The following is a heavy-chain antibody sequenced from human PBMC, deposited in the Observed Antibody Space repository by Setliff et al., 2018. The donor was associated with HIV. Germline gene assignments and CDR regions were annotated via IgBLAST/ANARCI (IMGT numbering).Heavy chain of an antibody. D-gene: IGHD5-12*01. CDR3: ARAGRDGYNNQGYFDY. Sequence: ASVKVSCKASGFTLNSYGITWVRQAPGQGLQWMGWINPNSGGTNYAQKFQGRVTITRDTSASTAYMELSSLRSEDMAVYYCARAGRDGYNNQGYFDYWGQGTLVTVSS. V-gene: IGHV1-18*03. J-gene: IGHJ4*02. CDR2: INPNSGGT. CDR1: GFTLNSYG.